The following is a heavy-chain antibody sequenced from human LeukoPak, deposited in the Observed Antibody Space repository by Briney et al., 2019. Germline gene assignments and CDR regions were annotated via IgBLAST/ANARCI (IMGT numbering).Heavy chain of an antibody. V-gene: IGHV3-64D*09. J-gene: IGHJ4*02. CDR2: ISIDGDTT. CDR1: RFAVSSNF. D-gene: IGHD1-26*01. Sequence: PGGSLRLSCAASRFAVSSNFMSWVRQAPGKGLEFLSAISIDGDTTYYADSVKGRFTISRDNSKNTLYLQMSSLRPEDTAVYYCVKDRWEPTHWGQGTLVTVSS. CDR3: VKDRWEPTH.